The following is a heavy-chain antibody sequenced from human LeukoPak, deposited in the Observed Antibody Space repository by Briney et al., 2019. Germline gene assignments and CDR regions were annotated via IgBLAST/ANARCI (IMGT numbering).Heavy chain of an antibody. D-gene: IGHD3-16*02. Sequence: ASVKVSCTASGYTFTSYGISWVRQAPGQGLEWMGWISAYNGNTNYAQKLQGRVTMTTDTSTSTAYMELRSLRSDDTAVYYCARDGMITFGGVIVIRKSDYWGQGTLVTVSS. CDR2: ISAYNGNT. CDR1: GYTFTSYG. J-gene: IGHJ4*02. CDR3: ARDGMITFGGVIVIRKSDY. V-gene: IGHV1-18*01.